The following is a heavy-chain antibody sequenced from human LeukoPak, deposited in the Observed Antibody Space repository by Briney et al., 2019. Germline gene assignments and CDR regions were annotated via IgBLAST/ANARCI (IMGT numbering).Heavy chain of an antibody. Sequence: ASVKVSFKASGYAFTSYGISWVRQAPGQGLEWMGWISAYNGNTNYAQKLRGRVTMTTDTSTSTAYMELRSLRSDDTAVYYCARPTARYSGSYYGNDAFDIWGQGTMVTVSS. CDR2: ISAYNGNT. CDR1: GYAFTSYG. J-gene: IGHJ3*02. D-gene: IGHD1-26*01. CDR3: ARPTARYSGSYYGNDAFDI. V-gene: IGHV1-18*01.